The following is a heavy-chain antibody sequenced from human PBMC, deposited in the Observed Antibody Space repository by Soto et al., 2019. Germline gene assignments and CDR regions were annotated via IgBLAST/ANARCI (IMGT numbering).Heavy chain of an antibody. Sequence: SETLSLTCGVSGGTVASSHWWSWVRQSPGRGLEWIGNVYHTGDTNFNPSLQSRVTFSVDKSSNQFSLRLTSVTAADTAVYFCAREIVTAGGNNYFDPWGPGTLVTVSS. J-gene: IGHJ5*02. D-gene: IGHD2-21*02. CDR2: VYHTGDT. V-gene: IGHV4-4*02. CDR1: GGTVASSHW. CDR3: AREIVTAGGNNYFDP.